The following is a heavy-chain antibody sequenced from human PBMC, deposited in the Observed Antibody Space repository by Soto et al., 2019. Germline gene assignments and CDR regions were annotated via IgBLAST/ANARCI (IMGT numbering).Heavy chain of an antibody. J-gene: IGHJ6*02. Sequence: QVQLVQSGAEVKKPGSSVKVSCKASGGTFSSYAISWVRQAPGQGLEWMGGIIPIFGTANYAQKFQGRVTITADKSTSTAYMELSCLRSEDTAVYYCATFLAAARARYYYYGMDVWGQGTTVTVSS. CDR2: IIPIFGTA. D-gene: IGHD6-13*01. CDR1: GGTFSSYA. CDR3: ATFLAAARARYYYYGMDV. V-gene: IGHV1-69*06.